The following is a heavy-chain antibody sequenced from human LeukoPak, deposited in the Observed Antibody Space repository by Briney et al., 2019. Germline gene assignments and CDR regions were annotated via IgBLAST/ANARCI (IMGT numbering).Heavy chain of an antibody. J-gene: IGHJ4*02. CDR1: GGSISSGGYS. D-gene: IGHD3-3*01. CDR2: IYHSGST. V-gene: IGHV4-30-2*01. CDR3: ARGARSHFDY. Sequence: SETLSLTCAVSGGSISSGGYSWSWFRQPPGKGLEWIGYIYHSGSTYYNPSLKSRVTISVDRSKNQFSLKLSSVTAADTAVYYRARGARSHFDYWGQGTLVTVSS.